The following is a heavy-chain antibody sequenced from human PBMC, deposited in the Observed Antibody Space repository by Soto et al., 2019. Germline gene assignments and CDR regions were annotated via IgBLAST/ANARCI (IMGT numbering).Heavy chain of an antibody. CDR1: GGSFSSYT. CDR3: TPGGGGYDPRFDS. CDR2: IIPLFDTT. J-gene: IGHJ4*02. D-gene: IGHD5-12*01. V-gene: IGHV1-69*01. Sequence: QVQLVQSGAEVKKPGSSVKVSCKASGGSFSSYTISWVRQAPGQGLEWMGGIIPLFDTTNYAQKFQGRVTITADESSSTAYMELSSLTSEDTAVFYCTPGGGGYDPRFDSWGQGTLVTVSS.